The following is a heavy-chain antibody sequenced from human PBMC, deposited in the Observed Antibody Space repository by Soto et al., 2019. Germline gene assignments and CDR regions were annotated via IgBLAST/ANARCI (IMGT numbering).Heavy chain of an antibody. CDR1: GYTFTSYG. CDR2: ITAYNGNT. Sequence: ASVKSSCKASGYTFTSYGISWVRQAPGQGLEWMGGITAYNGNTNYAQKLQGRVTMTTDTSTSTAYMELRSMRSEDTAVYYCARSLRYSGYYYDAFDIWGQGTMVTVSS. J-gene: IGHJ3*02. V-gene: IGHV1-18*01. CDR3: ARSLRYSGYYYDAFDI. D-gene: IGHD5-12*01.